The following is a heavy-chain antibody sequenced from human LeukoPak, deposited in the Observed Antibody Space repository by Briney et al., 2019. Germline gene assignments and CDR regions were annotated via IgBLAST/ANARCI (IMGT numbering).Heavy chain of an antibody. CDR3: ARHAGPGYSSSWSKYYFDY. Sequence: PSETLSLTCIVSGGSISSCSYYWGWLRAPPGKGLVWIGSIYYSGSTYYNPSLKSRVTISVDTSKNQFSLELSSVPAADTAVYYCARHAGPGYSSSWSKYYFDYWGQGTLVTVCS. CDR1: GGSISSCSYY. D-gene: IGHD6-13*01. J-gene: IGHJ4*02. V-gene: IGHV4-39*01. CDR2: IYYSGST.